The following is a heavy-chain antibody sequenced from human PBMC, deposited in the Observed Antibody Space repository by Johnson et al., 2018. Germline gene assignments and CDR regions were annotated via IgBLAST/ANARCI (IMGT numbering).Heavy chain of an antibody. CDR3: AKGDSGWGCQH. D-gene: IGHD6-19*01. V-gene: IGHV3-30*18. CDR1: GFTFSSYG. J-gene: IGHJ1*01. CDR2: ISRDGSHN. Sequence: QVQLVESGGGLVQPGGSLRLSCAASGFTFSSYGMHWVRQAPGKGPEGVAVISRDGSHNNYADSGKGRFTFTRDKPRNTLYLQMNSRRAGDTAVYYCAKGDSGWGCQHWGQGTLVTVSS.